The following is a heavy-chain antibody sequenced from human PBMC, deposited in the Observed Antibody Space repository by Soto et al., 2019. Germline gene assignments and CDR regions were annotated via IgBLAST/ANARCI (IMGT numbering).Heavy chain of an antibody. D-gene: IGHD3-22*01. CDR3: ARDRAEYYYDSSGYSYFDY. V-gene: IGHV4-31*03. CDR1: GGSISSGGYY. J-gene: IGHJ4*02. CDR2: IYYSGST. Sequence: SETLSLTCTVSGGSISSGGYYWSWIRQHPGKGLEWIGYIYYSGSTYYNPSLKSRVTISVDTSKNQFSLKLSSVTAADTAVYYCARDRAEYYYDSSGYSYFDYWGQGTQVTVSS.